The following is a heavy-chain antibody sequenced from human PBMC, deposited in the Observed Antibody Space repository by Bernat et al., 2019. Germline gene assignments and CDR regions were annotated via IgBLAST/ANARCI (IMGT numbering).Heavy chain of an antibody. CDR1: GFTVSNYW. CDR2: INSDGSYT. CDR3: AREGTGVDFDY. Sequence: EVQLVESGGGLVQPGGSLRLSCAASGFTVSNYWMHWVRQAPGKGLVWVSRINSDGSYTSYADSVKGRFTISRDNAKNTLYVQMNSLRAEDTAVYYCAREGTGVDFDYWGQGTLVTVSS. J-gene: IGHJ4*02. D-gene: IGHD2-15*01. V-gene: IGHV3-74*01.